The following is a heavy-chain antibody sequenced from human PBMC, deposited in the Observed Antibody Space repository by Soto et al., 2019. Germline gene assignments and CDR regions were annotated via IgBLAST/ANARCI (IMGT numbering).Heavy chain of an antibody. Sequence: KTSETLSLTCAVYGGSFSGYYWSWIRQPPGKGLEWIGEINHSGSTNYNPSLKSRVTISVDTSKNQFSLKLSSVTAADTAVYYCASGQSSGPIHYWGQGTLVTVSS. V-gene: IGHV4-34*01. CDR2: INHSGST. CDR3: ASGQSSGPIHY. J-gene: IGHJ4*02. CDR1: GGSFSGYY. D-gene: IGHD6-19*01.